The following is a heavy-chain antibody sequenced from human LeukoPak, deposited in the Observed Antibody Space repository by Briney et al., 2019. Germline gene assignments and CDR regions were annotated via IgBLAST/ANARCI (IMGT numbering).Heavy chain of an antibody. J-gene: IGHJ3*02. CDR1: GFTFSSYG. Sequence: GGSLRLSCAASGFTFSSYGMHWVRQAPGKGLEWVAVISYHGINKYYADSVRGRFPISRDNSKNTLYLQMNSLRVDDSGVYYCARPAGSDRGAFDIWGQGTMVTVSS. CDR3: ARPAGSDRGAFDI. D-gene: IGHD2-21*02. CDR2: ISYHGINK. V-gene: IGHV3-30*03.